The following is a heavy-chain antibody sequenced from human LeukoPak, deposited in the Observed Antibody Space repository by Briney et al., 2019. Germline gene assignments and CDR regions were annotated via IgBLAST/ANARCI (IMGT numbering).Heavy chain of an antibody. D-gene: IGHD6-6*01. CDR1: GFTFSSYG. CDR3: ARKSIAALDY. CDR2: IRYDGSNK. J-gene: IGHJ4*02. V-gene: IGHV3-30*02. Sequence: GGSLRLSCAAPGFTFSSYGMHWVRQAPGKGLEWVAFIRYDGSNKYYADSVKGRFTISRDNSKNTLYLQMNSLRAEDTAVYYCARKSIAALDYWGQGTLVTVSS.